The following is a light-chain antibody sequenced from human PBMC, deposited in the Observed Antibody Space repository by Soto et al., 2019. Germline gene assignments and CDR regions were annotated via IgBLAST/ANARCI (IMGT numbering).Light chain of an antibody. V-gene: IGKV1-39*01. CDR3: QQSYTAPYT. Sequence: DIQMTQSPPSLSPSVGDKVTITCRTSQDIRTFLNWYRQKPGKAPELLMYYASTLQSGVSSRLNGGGSGTDFTLTLTSLQPEDSATYDCQQSYTAPYTFGQGTKL. CDR2: YAS. CDR1: QDIRTF. J-gene: IGKJ2*01.